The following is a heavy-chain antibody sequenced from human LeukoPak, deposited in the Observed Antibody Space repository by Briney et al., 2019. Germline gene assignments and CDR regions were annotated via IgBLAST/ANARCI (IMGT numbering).Heavy chain of an antibody. CDR2: IYTSGST. Sequence: SETLSLTCTVSGGSISSYYWSWIRQPPGKGLEWIGYIYTSGSTNYNPSLKSRVTISVDTSKNQFSLKLSSVTAADTAVYYCARQAAARRNYYYYTDVWGKGTTVTVSS. CDR3: ARQAAARRNYYYYTDV. V-gene: IGHV4-4*09. D-gene: IGHD6-6*01. CDR1: GGSISSYY. J-gene: IGHJ6*03.